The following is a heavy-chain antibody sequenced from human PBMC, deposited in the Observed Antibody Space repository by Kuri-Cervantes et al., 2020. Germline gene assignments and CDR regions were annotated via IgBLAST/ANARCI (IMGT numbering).Heavy chain of an antibody. D-gene: IGHD6-19*01. J-gene: IGHJ5*02. CDR2: IYYSGST. V-gene: IGHV4-39*01. Sequence: SETLSLTCTVSGGSISSSSYYWGWIRQPPGKGLEWIGSIYYSGSTYFNPSLKSRVTISVDTSKNQFSLKLSSVTAADTAVYYCARVSIAVAGTGNWFDPWGQGTLVTVSS. CDR1: GGSISSSSYY. CDR3: ARVSIAVAGTGNWFDP.